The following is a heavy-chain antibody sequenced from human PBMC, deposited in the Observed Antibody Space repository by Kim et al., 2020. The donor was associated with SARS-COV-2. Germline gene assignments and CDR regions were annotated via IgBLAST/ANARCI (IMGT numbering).Heavy chain of an antibody. J-gene: IGHJ6*02. CDR2: ISYDGSNK. D-gene: IGHD3-10*01. Sequence: GGSLRLSCAVSGFSFSRSGMHWVRQAPGKGLEWVAIISYDGSNKEYTDSVKGRFTISRDDAKNTLYLQMNSLREEDTAVYYCVARSMVRGAGYGMDVWGQGTTVTVS. V-gene: IGHV3-30*03. CDR1: GFSFSRSG. CDR3: VARSMVRGAGYGMDV.